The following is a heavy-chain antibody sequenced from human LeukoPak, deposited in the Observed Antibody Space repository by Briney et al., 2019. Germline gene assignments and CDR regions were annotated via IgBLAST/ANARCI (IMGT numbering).Heavy chain of an antibody. CDR2: ISYDGSNK. CDR3: AKDPDTVTTSGD. V-gene: IGHV3-30*18. J-gene: IGHJ4*02. Sequence: GGSLRLSCAASGFTFSSYAMSWVRQAPGKGLEWVAVISYDGSNKYYADSVKGRFTISRDNSKNTLYLQMNSLRAEDTAVYYCAKDPDTVTTSGDWGQGTLVTVSS. D-gene: IGHD4-17*01. CDR1: GFTFSSYA.